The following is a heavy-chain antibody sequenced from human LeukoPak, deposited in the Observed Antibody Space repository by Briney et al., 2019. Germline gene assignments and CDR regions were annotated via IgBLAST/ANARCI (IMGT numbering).Heavy chain of an antibody. CDR1: GFTFSSYG. V-gene: IGHV3-30*18. Sequence: GGSLRLSCAASGFTFSSYGMHWVRQAPGKGLEWVAVISYDGSNKDYVDSVKGRFTMSRDNSINTLYLQMNSLRAEDTAAYCCAKDRPGPIDYWGQGTLVTVSS. CDR3: AKDRPGPIDY. D-gene: IGHD6-6*01. CDR2: ISYDGSNK. J-gene: IGHJ4*02.